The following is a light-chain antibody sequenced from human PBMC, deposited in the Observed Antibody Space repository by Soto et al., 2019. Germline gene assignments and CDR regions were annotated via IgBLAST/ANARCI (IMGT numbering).Light chain of an antibody. Sequence: EIVLTQSPATLSLSPRERARLSCRASQSVSSYLAWYQQKPGQAPRLLIYDASNRATGIPARFSGSGSGTDFTLTISSLEPEDFAVYYCQQRSNWPSITFGQGTRLEIK. V-gene: IGKV3-11*01. CDR2: DAS. J-gene: IGKJ5*01. CDR3: QQRSNWPSIT. CDR1: QSVSSY.